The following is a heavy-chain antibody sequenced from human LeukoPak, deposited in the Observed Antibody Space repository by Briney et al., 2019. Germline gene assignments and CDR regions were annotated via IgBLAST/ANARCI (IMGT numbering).Heavy chain of an antibody. CDR1: GGSISSYY. D-gene: IGHD2-21*02. CDR3: ARPRGASGDGDAFDI. V-gene: IGHV4-59*08. Sequence: SETLSLTCTVSGGSISSYYWSWLRQPPGKGLEWIGYIYYSGSTNYNPSLMSRVPISVDTSKNQFSLKLSSVTAADTAVYYCARPRGASGDGDAFDIWGQGTMVTVSS. CDR2: IYYSGST. J-gene: IGHJ3*02.